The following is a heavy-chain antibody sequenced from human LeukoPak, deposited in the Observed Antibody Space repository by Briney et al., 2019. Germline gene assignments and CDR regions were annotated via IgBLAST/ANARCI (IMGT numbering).Heavy chain of an antibody. V-gene: IGHV1-18*01. CDR2: ISAYNGNT. Sequence: GASVKVSCKASAYTFTSYGISWVRQAPGQGLEGMGWISAYNGNTKYAQKLQGRVTMTTDTSTSTAYMELRSLRFDDTAVYYCARGGSDGSGSYYNALTPFDYWGQGTLVTVSS. CDR3: ARGGSDGSGSYYNALTPFDY. CDR1: AYTFTSYG. J-gene: IGHJ4*02. D-gene: IGHD3-10*01.